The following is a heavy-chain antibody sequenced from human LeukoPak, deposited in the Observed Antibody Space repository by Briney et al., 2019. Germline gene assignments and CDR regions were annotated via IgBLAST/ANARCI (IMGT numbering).Heavy chain of an antibody. CDR2: ISSSGSTI. Sequence: GGSLRLSCAASGFTFSSYEMNWVRQAPGKGLEWVSYISSSGSTIYYADSVKGRFTISRDNAKNSLYLQMNSLRAEGTAVYYCARTYGSGSYWDYWGQGTLVTVSS. V-gene: IGHV3-48*03. D-gene: IGHD3-10*01. CDR3: ARTYGSGSYWDY. CDR1: GFTFSSYE. J-gene: IGHJ4*02.